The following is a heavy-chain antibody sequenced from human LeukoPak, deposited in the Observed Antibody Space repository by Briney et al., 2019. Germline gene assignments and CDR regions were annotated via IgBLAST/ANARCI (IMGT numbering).Heavy chain of an antibody. V-gene: IGHV4-61*02. D-gene: IGHD3/OR15-3a*01. CDR1: GGSISSGSYY. CDR3: ARGLVTTYINHDFENFFDY. J-gene: IGHJ4*02. Sequence: SETLSLTCTVSGGSISSGSYYWSWIRQPAGKGPEWIGRISTSGTTVYNPSLKSRATVSVDTSKNQFSLSLNSVTAADTAVYYCARGLVTTYINHDFENFFDYWGQGVLVTVSS. CDR2: ISTSGTT.